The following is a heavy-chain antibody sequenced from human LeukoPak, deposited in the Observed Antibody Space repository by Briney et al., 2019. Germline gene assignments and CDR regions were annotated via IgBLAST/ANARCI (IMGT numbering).Heavy chain of an antibody. CDR2: ISASGGST. D-gene: IGHD6-13*01. CDR1: GFTFSSYG. V-gene: IGHV3-23*01. J-gene: IGHJ4*02. CDR3: AKASSAGDSSSWNY. Sequence: PGGSLRLSCAASGFTFSSYGMSWVRQAPGKGLKWVPDISASGGSTYYADSVKGRFTISRDNSKKTLHLQMNSLRAEDTAIYYCAKASSAGDSSSWNYWGQGILVTVSS.